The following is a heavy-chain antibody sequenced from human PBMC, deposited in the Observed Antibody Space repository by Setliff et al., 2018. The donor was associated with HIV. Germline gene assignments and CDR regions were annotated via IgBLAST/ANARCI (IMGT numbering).Heavy chain of an antibody. D-gene: IGHD6-13*01. V-gene: IGHV1-3*01. CDR1: GYTFSTYA. Sequence: ASVKVSCKASGYTFSTYAMHWVRQAPGQRLEWMGWINAGNGNTKYSQKFQGRVTITRDTSASTAYMEVSSLRSEDTAVYYCARDFPSPDYSSSWAHLYYHYGMDVWGQGTTVTVSS. CDR2: INAGNGNT. J-gene: IGHJ6*02. CDR3: ARDFPSPDYSSSWAHLYYHYGMDV.